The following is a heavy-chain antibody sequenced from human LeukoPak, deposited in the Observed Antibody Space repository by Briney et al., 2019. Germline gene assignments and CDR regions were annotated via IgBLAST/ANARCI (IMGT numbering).Heavy chain of an antibody. Sequence: ASVKVSCKASGYTFTSYGISWVRQAPGQGLEWMGWISAYNGNTNYAQKLQGRVTMTTDTSTSTAYMELRSLRSDDTAVYYCASWYSSGGPFGWVLLTPLDFDYWGQATLVTVSS. J-gene: IGHJ4*02. D-gene: IGHD6-19*01. CDR1: GYTFTSYG. V-gene: IGHV1-18*01. CDR2: ISAYNGNT. CDR3: ASWYSSGGPFGWVLLTPLDFDY.